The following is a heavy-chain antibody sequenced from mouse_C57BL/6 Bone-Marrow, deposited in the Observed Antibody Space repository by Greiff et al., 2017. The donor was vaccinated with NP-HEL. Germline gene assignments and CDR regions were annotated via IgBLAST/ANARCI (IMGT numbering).Heavy chain of an antibody. CDR1: GFSLTSYG. CDR3: AREIWDYDYEFAY. V-gene: IGHV2-6*03. CDR2: IWSDGST. D-gene: IGHD2-4*01. J-gene: IGHJ3*01. Sequence: QVQLQQSGPGLVAPSQSLSITCTVSGFSLTSYGVHWVRQPPGKGLEWLVVIWSDGSTTYNSALKSRLSISKDNSKSQVFLKMNSLQTDDTAMYYCAREIWDYDYEFAYWGQGTLVTVSA.